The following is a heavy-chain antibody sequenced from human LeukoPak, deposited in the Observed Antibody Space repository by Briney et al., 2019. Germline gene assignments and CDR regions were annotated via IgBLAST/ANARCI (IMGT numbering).Heavy chain of an antibody. CDR1: GYTFTSYA. CDR2: INTNTGNP. V-gene: IGHV7-4-1*02. J-gene: IGHJ6*03. D-gene: IGHD4-17*01. Sequence: ASVKVSCKASGYTFTSYAMNWVRQAPGQGLEWMGWINTNTGNPTYAQGFTGRFVFSLDTSVSTAYLQISSLKAEDTAVYYCARLLRGLNYYYYYMDVWGKGTTVTVSS. CDR3: ARLLRGLNYYYYYMDV.